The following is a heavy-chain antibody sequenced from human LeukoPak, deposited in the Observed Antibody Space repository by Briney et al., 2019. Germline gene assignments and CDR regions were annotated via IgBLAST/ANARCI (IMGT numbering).Heavy chain of an antibody. CDR1: GFTVSSNY. V-gene: IGHV3-66*01. D-gene: IGHD3-10*01. CDR3: AREENYYGSGSYPGS. J-gene: IGHJ4*02. CDR2: IYSGGST. Sequence: PGGSLRLSCAASGFTVSSNYMSWVRQAPGKGLEWVSVIYSGGSTYYADSVKGRFTISRDNSKNTLYLQMNSLRAEDTAVYYCAREENYYGSGSYPGSWGQGTLVTVSS.